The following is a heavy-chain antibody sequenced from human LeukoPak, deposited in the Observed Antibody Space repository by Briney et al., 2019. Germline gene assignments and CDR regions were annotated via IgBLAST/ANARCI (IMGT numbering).Heavy chain of an antibody. CDR1: GFPFSSYA. CDR3: ARSKDDYGGNPALFNY. Sequence: GGSLRLSCSASGFPFSSYAMHWVRQAPGKGLEYVSAISDSGGSTYYADSVKGRFTISRDNSKNTLNVQMNSLRAEDTAVYYCARSKDDYGGNPALFNYWGQGTLVTVSS. CDR2: ISDSGGST. V-gene: IGHV3-64*04. D-gene: IGHD4-23*01. J-gene: IGHJ4*02.